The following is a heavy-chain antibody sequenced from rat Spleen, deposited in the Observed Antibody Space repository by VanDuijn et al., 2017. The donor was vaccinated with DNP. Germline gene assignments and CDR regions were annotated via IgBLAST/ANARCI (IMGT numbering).Heavy chain of an antibody. V-gene: IGHV2S12*01. CDR1: GSSLSNFG. Sequence: QVQLRESGPGLVQPSQILSLTCTVSGSSLSNFGINWIRQPPGKGLEWIAAISTAGNTFYNSALKSRLSISRDTSRSQVFLEMNSLQTEDTAIYFCTRDRGHGWSLYFDFWGQGVMVTVSS. J-gene: IGHJ2*01. D-gene: IGHD4-3*01. CDR3: TRDRGHGWSLYFDF. CDR2: ISTAGNT.